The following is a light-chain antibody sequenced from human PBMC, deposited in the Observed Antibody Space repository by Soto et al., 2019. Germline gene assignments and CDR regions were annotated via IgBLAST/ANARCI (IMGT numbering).Light chain of an antibody. Sequence: DIVMTQSPDSLAVSLGERATINCKSSQSILYRSNKKSYLAWYQQKPGQPPKLLIYWSSTRESGVPDRFSGSGSGTDFTLTISSLQAEDVAVYYCQQYLSTPWTFGKGTKVEIK. CDR2: WSS. V-gene: IGKV4-1*01. CDR1: QSILYRSNKKSY. J-gene: IGKJ1*01. CDR3: QQYLSTPWT.